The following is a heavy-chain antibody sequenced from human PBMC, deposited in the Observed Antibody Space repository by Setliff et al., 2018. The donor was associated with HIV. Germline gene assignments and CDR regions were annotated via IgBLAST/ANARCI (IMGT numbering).Heavy chain of an antibody. D-gene: IGHD3-10*01. CDR1: GGSISTDY. CDR3: ARGGYGSGNAYYFAD. CDR2: IQTSEGT. V-gene: IGHV4-4*07. Sequence: SETLSLTCTVSGGSISTDYWTWVRQSAGKGLEWIGRIQTSEGTKYNPSPNSRVTVSIDTPKNQFSLDLTSVTAADTAVYYCARGGYGSGNAYYFADWGQGTLVTVSS. J-gene: IGHJ4*02.